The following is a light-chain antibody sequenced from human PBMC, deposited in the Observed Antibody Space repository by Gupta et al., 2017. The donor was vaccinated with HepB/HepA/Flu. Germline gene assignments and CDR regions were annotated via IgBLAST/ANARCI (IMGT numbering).Light chain of an antibody. CDR3: ETWENSRSDGVV. J-gene: IGLJ3*02. CDR1: NSNIGNNY. Sequence: HSVLTPPPSVSEAHGQQVTISCSGSNSNIGNNYVAWYQQHPGTAPKHLIYQDNKRLSGIPYRFSCSNSGTSGTLGVTGLRTGEEADDYCETWENSRSDGVVFGGGTKLTVL. V-gene: IGLV1-51*02. CDR2: QDN.